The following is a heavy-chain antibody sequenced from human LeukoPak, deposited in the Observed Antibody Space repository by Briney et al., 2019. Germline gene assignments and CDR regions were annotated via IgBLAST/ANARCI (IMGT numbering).Heavy chain of an antibody. Sequence: SQTLSLTCTVSGGSISSGGYYWSWIRQHPGKGLEWIGYIYYSGSTYYNPSLKSRVTISVDTSKNQFSLKLSSVTAADTAVYYCAREVGAYYDFWSGYLDAFDIWGQGTMVTVSS. V-gene: IGHV4-31*03. J-gene: IGHJ3*02. D-gene: IGHD3-3*01. CDR2: IYYSGST. CDR3: AREVGAYYDFWSGYLDAFDI. CDR1: GGSISSGGYY.